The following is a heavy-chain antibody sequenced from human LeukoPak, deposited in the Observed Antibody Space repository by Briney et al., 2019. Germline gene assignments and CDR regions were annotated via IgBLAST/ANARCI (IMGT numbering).Heavy chain of an antibody. CDR1: GFTFSSYD. CDR2: IRPSGDNT. Sequence: GGSLRLSCAASGFTFSSYDMTWVRQAQGRGLEWVSSIRPSGDNTYYGDSVKGRFTISRDNSKNAVYLQMNNMRVDDTAVYYCARVAGWHWFDPWGQGTLVTVSS. D-gene: IGHD6-19*01. J-gene: IGHJ5*02. V-gene: IGHV3-23*01. CDR3: ARVAGWHWFDP.